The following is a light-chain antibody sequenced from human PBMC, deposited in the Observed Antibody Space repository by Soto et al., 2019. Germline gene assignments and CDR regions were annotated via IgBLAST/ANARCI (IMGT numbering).Light chain of an antibody. Sequence: QSVLTQPPSASGTPGQRVTISCSGSRSNIGSNYVYWYQHLSGTAPKLLIYRNDRRPSGVPDRFSGSKSGTSASLAISGLRSEDEDDYYCASWDDSLSGVVFGGGTKLTVL. CDR3: ASWDDSLSGVV. CDR1: RSNIGSNY. CDR2: RND. V-gene: IGLV1-47*01. J-gene: IGLJ2*01.